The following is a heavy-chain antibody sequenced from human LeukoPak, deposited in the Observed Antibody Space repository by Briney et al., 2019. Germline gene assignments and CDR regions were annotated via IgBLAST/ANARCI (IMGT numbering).Heavy chain of an antibody. V-gene: IGHV3-7*01. J-gene: IGHJ2*01. CDR3: AGGQGWHFDL. CDR1: GITFSSLW. CDR2: IKPDGSEE. Sequence: GGSLRLSCAASGITFSSLWMSWFRQAPGKGLEWVADIKPDGSEEHYVASVKGRFTISRDNAKTSLYLQMNSLRAEDTAVYYCAGGQGWHFDLWGRGTLITVSS. D-gene: IGHD2-15*01.